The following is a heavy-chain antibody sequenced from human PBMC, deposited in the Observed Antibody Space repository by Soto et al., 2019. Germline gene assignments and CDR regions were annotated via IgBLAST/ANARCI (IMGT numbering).Heavy chain of an antibody. J-gene: IGHJ4*02. Sequence: GGSLRLSCAASGFTFRIYSMSWVRQAPGKGLEWVASINQDGSDKYYVDSVEGRFSISRDNVKSSVSLQMTTLRVEDTAVYYCAKQKRPFLSSCDSWGLGTLVTVSS. CDR1: GFTFRIYS. CDR2: INQDGSDK. D-gene: IGHD2-21*01. V-gene: IGHV3-7*03. CDR3: AKQKRPFLSSCDS.